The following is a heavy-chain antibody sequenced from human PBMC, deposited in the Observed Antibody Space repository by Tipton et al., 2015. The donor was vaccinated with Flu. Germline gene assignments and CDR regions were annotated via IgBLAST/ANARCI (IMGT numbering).Heavy chain of an antibody. CDR2: ISYTGDT. Sequence: TLSLTCTVSEGSFSNYYWSWIRQPPGKGLESIGCISYTGDTTYKHPLERRATISLDTSKSHLSLRLTSVTAADTAVYFCARHRGPVAAAGLYNWFDLWGQGILVTVSS. D-gene: IGHD6-13*01. CDR1: EGSFSNYY. CDR3: ARHRGPVAAAGLYNWFDL. V-gene: IGHV4-59*08. J-gene: IGHJ5*02.